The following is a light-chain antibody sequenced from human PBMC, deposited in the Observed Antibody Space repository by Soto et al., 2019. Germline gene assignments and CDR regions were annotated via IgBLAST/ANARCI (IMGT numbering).Light chain of an antibody. CDR2: DAS. V-gene: IGKV3-11*01. CDR3: QQRSNWPSLT. J-gene: IGKJ4*01. Sequence: EIVLTQSPATLSLSPGERATLSCRASQSVSSYLASYQQKPGQAPRLLIYDASNRATGIPTRFSGSGSGTDFTLIISSLVPEDFAVYYCQQRSNWPSLTFGGGTKVEIK. CDR1: QSVSSY.